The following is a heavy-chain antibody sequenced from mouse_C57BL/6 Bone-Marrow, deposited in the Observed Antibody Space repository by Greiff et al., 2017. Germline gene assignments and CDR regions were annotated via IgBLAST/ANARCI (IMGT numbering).Heavy chain of an antibody. V-gene: IGHV14-1*01. CDR1: GFNIKDYY. D-gene: IGHD1-1*01. Sequence: EVQLQQSGAELVRPGASVKLSCTASGFNIKDYYMHWVKQRPEQGLEWIGRIDPEDGDTEYAPKFQGKATMTADTSSNTAYLQLISLTSEDTAVYYRTTSHYYGSSYPLRYFDVWGTGTTVTVSS. CDR3: TTSHYYGSSYPLRYFDV. CDR2: IDPEDGDT. J-gene: IGHJ1*03.